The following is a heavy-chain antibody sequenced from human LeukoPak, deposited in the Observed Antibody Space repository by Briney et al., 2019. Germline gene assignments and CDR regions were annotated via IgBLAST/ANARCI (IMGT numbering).Heavy chain of an antibody. D-gene: IGHD3-10*01. J-gene: IGHJ6*02. Sequence: GGSLRLSCAASGFTFSSYTMDWVRQPPGKGLEWVARISYAGSNNYYADSVKGRFTISSDNPKNTLYLQMDSLRAEDTAVYYCARAAHTTYVLGRYYYYAMDVWGQGTTVTVSS. V-gene: IGHV3-30-3*01. CDR2: ISYAGSNN. CDR1: GFTFSSYT. CDR3: ARAAHTTYVLGRYYYYAMDV.